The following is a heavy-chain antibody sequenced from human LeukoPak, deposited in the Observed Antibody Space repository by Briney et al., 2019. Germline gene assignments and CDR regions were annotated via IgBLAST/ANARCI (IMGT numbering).Heavy chain of an antibody. D-gene: IGHD4-17*01. J-gene: IGHJ4*02. V-gene: IGHV4-59*01. Sequence: PSETLSLTCTVSGGSISSYYWSWIRQPPGKGLEWIGYIYYSGSTNYNPSLKSRVTISVDTSKNQFSLQLSSVTAADTAVYYCARDRGYGDPYYFDYWGQGTLVTVSS. CDR1: GGSISSYY. CDR3: ARDRGYGDPYYFDY. CDR2: IYYSGST.